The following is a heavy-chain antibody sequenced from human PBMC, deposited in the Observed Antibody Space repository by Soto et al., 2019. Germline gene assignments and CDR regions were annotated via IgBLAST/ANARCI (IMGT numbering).Heavy chain of an antibody. V-gene: IGHV3-23*01. Sequence: EVQLLESGGGLVQPGGSLRLSCAASGFTFSSYAMSWVRQAPGKGLEWVSAISGSGGSTYYADSVKGRFTISRDNSKNTLYLQMNSLRAEDTAVYYCAKDWGRYCSGGSCYDFDYWGQGTLVTVSS. CDR3: AKDWGRYCSGGSCYDFDY. J-gene: IGHJ4*02. D-gene: IGHD2-15*01. CDR2: ISGSGGST. CDR1: GFTFSSYA.